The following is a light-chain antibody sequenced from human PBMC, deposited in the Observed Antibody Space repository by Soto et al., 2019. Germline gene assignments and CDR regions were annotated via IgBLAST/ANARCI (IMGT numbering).Light chain of an antibody. CDR2: GAS. CDR3: QHYGRSPPLT. CDR1: QTISSSF. Sequence: EIVLTQSPGTLSLSPGDRATLSCRASQTISSSFLAWYQQKPGQAPRLLIYGASRRPTGVPDRFSGSGSGTDFTLIIRGLRPEDFAVYYCQHYGRSPPLTFGGGTKVEI. J-gene: IGKJ4*01. V-gene: IGKV3-20*01.